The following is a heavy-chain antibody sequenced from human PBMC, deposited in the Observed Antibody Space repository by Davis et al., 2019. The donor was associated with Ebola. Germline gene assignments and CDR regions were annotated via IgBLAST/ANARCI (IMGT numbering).Heavy chain of an antibody. CDR1: GITFSDHY. CDR2: IRNKANSYTT. V-gene: IGHV3-72*01. J-gene: IGHJ3*02. Sequence: GSLRLSCAASGITFSDHYMDWVRQAPGKVLERVGRIRNKANSYTTEYAASVKGRFTISRDDSKNSLYLQINSLKTEDTAVSYCARGQRSIDIWGQGTLVTVSS. CDR3: ARGQRSIDI. D-gene: IGHD6-25*01.